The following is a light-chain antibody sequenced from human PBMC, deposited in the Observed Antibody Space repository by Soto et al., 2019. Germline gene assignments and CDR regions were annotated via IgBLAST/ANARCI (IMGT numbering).Light chain of an antibody. Sequence: EIVLTQSPGILSLSPGERATLSCRASQSVSSSYLAWYQQKPGQAPRLLIYGASNRATGIPDRFSASGSKPNFPLTISRLEPEDFSVYYCQQYGSSPPYTFGQGTKLEIK. V-gene: IGKV3-20*01. CDR2: GAS. J-gene: IGKJ2*01. CDR1: QSVSSSY. CDR3: QQYGSSPPYT.